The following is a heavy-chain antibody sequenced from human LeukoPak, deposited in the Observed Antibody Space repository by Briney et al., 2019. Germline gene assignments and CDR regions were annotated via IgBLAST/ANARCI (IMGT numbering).Heavy chain of an antibody. V-gene: IGHV4-39*02. J-gene: IGHJ4*02. D-gene: IGHD1-26*01. Sequence: SETLSLTCTVSGGSISSSSYYWGWIRQPPGRGLEWIGSIYYSGSTYYNPSLKSRVTISVDTSKNQFSLKLSSVTAADTAVYYCARDPQRWELLRKGGDYFDYWGQGTLVTVSS. CDR1: GGSISSSSYY. CDR2: IYYSGST. CDR3: ARDPQRWELLRKGGDYFDY.